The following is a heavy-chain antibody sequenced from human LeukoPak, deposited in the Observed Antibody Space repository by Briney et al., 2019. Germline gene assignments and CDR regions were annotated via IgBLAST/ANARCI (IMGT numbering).Heavy chain of an antibody. CDR2: IYYSGST. CDR3: ARVDYYDSSGYGY. V-gene: IGHV4-4*02. J-gene: IGHJ4*02. D-gene: IGHD3-22*01. CDR1: GGSISSSNW. Sequence: SGTLSLTCAVSGGSISSSNWWSWVRQPPGKGLEWIGYIYYSGSTNYNPSLKSRVTISVDTSKNQFSLKLSSVTAADTAVYYCARVDYYDSSGYGYWGQGTLVTVSS.